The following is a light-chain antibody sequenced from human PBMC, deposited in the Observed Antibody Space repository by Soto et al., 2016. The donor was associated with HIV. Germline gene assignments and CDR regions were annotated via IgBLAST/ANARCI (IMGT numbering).Light chain of an antibody. CDR1: QGISNS. CDR3: QQYYSTPRGP. V-gene: IGKV1-NL1*01. CDR2: AAS. J-gene: IGKJ1*01. Sequence: DIQMTQSPSSLSASVGDRVTITCRASQGISNSLAWYQQKPGKAPKLLLYAASRLESGVPSRFSGSGSGTDYTLTISSLQPEDFATYYCQQYYSTPRGPFGQGTKVGIK.